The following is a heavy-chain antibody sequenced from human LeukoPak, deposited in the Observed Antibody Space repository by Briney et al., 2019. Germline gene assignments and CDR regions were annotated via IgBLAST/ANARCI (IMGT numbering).Heavy chain of an antibody. J-gene: IGHJ4*02. CDR2: SIPIFGTA. V-gene: IGHV1-69*06. Sequence: GAPVKASCKPSGGTFSGYAIRWVRQAPGQGLEWRGRSIPIFGTANYAQKVQGRVTITADKSTSTAYMELSSLRSEDTAVYYCARDQPTIRFPYFDYWGQGTLVTVSS. CDR3: ARDQPTIRFPYFDY. D-gene: IGHD5-24*01. CDR1: GGTFSGYA.